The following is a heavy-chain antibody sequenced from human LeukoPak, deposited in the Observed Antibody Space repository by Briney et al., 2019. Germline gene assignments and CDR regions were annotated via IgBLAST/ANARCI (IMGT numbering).Heavy chain of an antibody. CDR1: GGSFSGYY. V-gene: IGHV4-34*01. CDR3: ARGKRRSDFDY. CDR2: INHSGST. Sequence: SETLSLTCAVYGGSFSGYYWSWLRQPPGKGLEWIGEINHSGSTNYNPSLKSRVTISVDTSKNQFSLKLSSVTAADTAVYYCARGKRRSDFDYWGQGTLVTVSS. J-gene: IGHJ4*02.